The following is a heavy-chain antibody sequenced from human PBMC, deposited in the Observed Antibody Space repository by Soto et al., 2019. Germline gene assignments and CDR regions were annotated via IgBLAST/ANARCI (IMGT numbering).Heavy chain of an antibody. CDR2: IWYDGSNK. V-gene: IGHV3-33*08. CDR1: GFTFSSYG. Sequence: GGSLRLSCAASGFTFSSYGMHWVRQAPGKGLEWVAVIWYDGSNKYYADSVKGRFTISRDNSKNTLYLQMNSLRAEDTAVYYFARASVDTAMVDYYYGMDVWGQGTTVTVSS. D-gene: IGHD5-18*01. J-gene: IGHJ6*02. CDR3: ARASVDTAMVDYYYGMDV.